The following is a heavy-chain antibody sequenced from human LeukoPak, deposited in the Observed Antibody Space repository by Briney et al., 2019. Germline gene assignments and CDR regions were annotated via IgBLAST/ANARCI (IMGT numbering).Heavy chain of an antibody. Sequence: SETLSLTCTASGGSISSSSYYWGWVRQPPGKGLEWIGSIYYSGSTYYNPSLKSRVTISVDTSKNQFSLKLSSVTAADTAVYYCGRDSSSWYNAFDIWGQGTMVTVSS. D-gene: IGHD6-13*01. V-gene: IGHV4-39*07. CDR3: GRDSSSWYNAFDI. CDR1: GGSISSSSYY. J-gene: IGHJ3*02. CDR2: IYYSGST.